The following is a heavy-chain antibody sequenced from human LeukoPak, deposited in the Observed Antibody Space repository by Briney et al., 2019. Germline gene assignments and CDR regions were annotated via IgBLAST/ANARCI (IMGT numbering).Heavy chain of an antibody. J-gene: IGHJ5*02. D-gene: IGHD6-13*01. CDR3: ARSSPYQQLTPPNWFDP. V-gene: IGHV5-51*01. CDR2: IYPGDSDT. Sequence: PGESLKISCKGSGYSFTSYWIGWVRQMPGKGLEWMGIIYPGDSDTRYSPSFQGQVTISADKSISTAYLQWSSLKASDTAMYYCARSSPYQQLTPPNWFDPWGQGTLVTVSS. CDR1: GYSFTSYW.